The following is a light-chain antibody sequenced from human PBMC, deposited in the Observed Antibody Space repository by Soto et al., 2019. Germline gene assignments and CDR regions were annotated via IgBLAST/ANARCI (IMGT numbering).Light chain of an antibody. CDR1: SRDVGDYNS. CDR2: EVS. CDR3: SSYASGSIYV. Sequence: QSALAQPASVSGSPGQSITISCTGTSRDVGDYNSVSWYQQHPGKAPKLVIFEVSDRPSGVSNRFSGSKSGNTASLTISGIQHENEADYYCSSYASGSIYVFGTGTKVTVL. J-gene: IGLJ1*01. V-gene: IGLV2-14*01.